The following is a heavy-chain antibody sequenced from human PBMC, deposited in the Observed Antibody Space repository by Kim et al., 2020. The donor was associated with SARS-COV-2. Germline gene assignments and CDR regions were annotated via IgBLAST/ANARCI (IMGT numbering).Heavy chain of an antibody. V-gene: IGHV4-4*06. J-gene: IGHJ6*02. CDR3: AREGRRGSQYYYYGMDV. Sequence: LKSRVTMSVDTSKNQFSLKLSSVTAADTAGYYCAREGRRGSQYYYYGMDVWGQGTTVTVSS. D-gene: IGHD1-26*01.